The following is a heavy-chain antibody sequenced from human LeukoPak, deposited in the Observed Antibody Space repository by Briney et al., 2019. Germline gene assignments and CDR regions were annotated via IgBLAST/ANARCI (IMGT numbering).Heavy chain of an antibody. CDR2: IYYSGST. J-gene: IGHJ3*02. V-gene: IGHV4-61*08. D-gene: IGHD4-23*01. CDR3: AREGTTVVTPSHAFDI. CDR1: GGSISSGDYY. Sequence: PSQTLSLTCTVSGGSISSGDYYWSWIRQPPGKGLEWIGYIYYSGSTNYNPSLKSRVTISVDTSRNQFSLKLSSVTAADTAVYYCAREGTTVVTPSHAFDIWGQGTMVTVSS.